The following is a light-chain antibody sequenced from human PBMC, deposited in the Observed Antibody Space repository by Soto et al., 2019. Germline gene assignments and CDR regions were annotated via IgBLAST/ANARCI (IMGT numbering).Light chain of an antibody. CDR1: SSDVGSHSR. V-gene: IGLV2-23*01. Sequence: QSALTQPASVSGSPGQSITISCTGTSSDVGSHSRVSWYQQHPGKAPKLMIYEGTKRPSGVSDRFSGSKSDNTASLTISGLEAEDEADYYCCSYGVSKVFGTGTKVTVL. J-gene: IGLJ1*01. CDR2: EGT. CDR3: CSYGVSKV.